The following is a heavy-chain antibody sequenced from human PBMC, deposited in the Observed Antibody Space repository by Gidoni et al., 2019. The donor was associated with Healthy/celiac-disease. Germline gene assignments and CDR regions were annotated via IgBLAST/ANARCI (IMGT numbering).Heavy chain of an antibody. D-gene: IGHD5-18*01. Sequence: QVQLVQSGAEVKTPGASVKVSCKASGYTFTSYAMHWVRQDPGQRLEWMGWINAGNGNTKYSQKFQGRVTITRDTSASTAYMELSSLRSEDTAVYYCVWIHFNDYIFYWGQGTLVTVSS. CDR3: VWIHFNDYIFY. CDR1: GYTFTSYA. J-gene: IGHJ4*02. V-gene: IGHV1-3*01. CDR2: INAGNGNT.